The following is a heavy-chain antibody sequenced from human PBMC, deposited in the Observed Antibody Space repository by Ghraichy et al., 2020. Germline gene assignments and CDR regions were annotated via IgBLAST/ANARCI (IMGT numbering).Heavy chain of an antibody. D-gene: IGHD6-13*01. CDR2: ISSSSSYI. J-gene: IGHJ4*02. CDR3: ARDIAAAAGTIDY. CDR1: GFTFSSYS. V-gene: IGHV3-21*01. Sequence: GESLNISCAASGFTFSSYSMNWVRQAPGKGLEWVSSISSSSSYIYYADSVKGRFTISRDNAKNSLYLQMNSLRAEDTAVYYCARDIAAAAGTIDYWGQGTLVTVSS.